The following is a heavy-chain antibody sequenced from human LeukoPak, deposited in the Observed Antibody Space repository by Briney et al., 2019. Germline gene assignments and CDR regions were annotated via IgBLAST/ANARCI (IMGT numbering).Heavy chain of an antibody. Sequence: PSENLSLTCTVSGDSISRSTYYWGWIRQPPGRGLEWIGAPYYSGSICYNPSLKSRVTISVDTPKNQFSLKLNSVTAADTAVYYCARHGPPMSPIDYWGQGTLVSVSS. D-gene: IGHD3-22*01. J-gene: IGHJ4*02. V-gene: IGHV4-39*01. CDR1: GDSISRSTYY. CDR3: ARHGPPMSPIDY. CDR2: PYYSGSI.